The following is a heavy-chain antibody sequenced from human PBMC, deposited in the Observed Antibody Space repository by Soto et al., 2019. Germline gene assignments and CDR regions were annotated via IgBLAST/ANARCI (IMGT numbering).Heavy chain of an antibody. J-gene: IGHJ4*02. Sequence: APVKVSCKASGFTFTCYAMHWARQAPGQRLEWMGWINAGNGNTKYSQKFQGRVTITRDTSASTAYMELSSLRSEDTAVYYCARSPGYSYGDYWGQGTLVTVSS. D-gene: IGHD5-18*01. CDR1: GFTFTCYA. CDR3: ARSPGYSYGDY. V-gene: IGHV1-3*01. CDR2: INAGNGNT.